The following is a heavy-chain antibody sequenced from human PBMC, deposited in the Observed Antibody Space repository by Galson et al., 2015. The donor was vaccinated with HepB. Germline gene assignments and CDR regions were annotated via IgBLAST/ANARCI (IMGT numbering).Heavy chain of an antibody. J-gene: IGHJ4*02. V-gene: IGHV4-34*01. Sequence: LTCTVSGGSLSDQYWSWIRQPPGKGLEWVGEVNQIGGSKYNPSLKSRVTISLDTSQNQFSLSLNPVTAADTAVYYCERHLPGSRGVSDWGQGARVTVSP. CDR3: ERHLPGSRGVSD. D-gene: IGHD1/OR15-1a*01. CDR1: GGSLSDQY. CDR2: VNQIGGS.